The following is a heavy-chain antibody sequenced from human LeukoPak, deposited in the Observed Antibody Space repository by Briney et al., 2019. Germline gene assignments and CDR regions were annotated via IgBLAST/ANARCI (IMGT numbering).Heavy chain of an antibody. Sequence: GGSPRLSCAASGFPFSSYEMHWLRQAPGKGLEWVAHISGSSGNILYSDSVKGRFSVSRDNANNVLYLQMNSLRVEDTAVYYCAREKIPALVFDPWGQGTLVAVSP. V-gene: IGHV3-48*03. CDR3: AREKIPALVFDP. D-gene: IGHD6-13*01. CDR2: ISGSSGNI. J-gene: IGHJ5*02. CDR1: GFPFSSYE.